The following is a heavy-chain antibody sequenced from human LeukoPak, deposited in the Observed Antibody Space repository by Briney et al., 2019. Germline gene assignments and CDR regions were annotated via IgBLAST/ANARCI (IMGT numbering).Heavy chain of an antibody. V-gene: IGHV3-74*03. Sequence: PGGSLRLSCAASGFTFSGYWMHWVRQAPGKGLVWVSRTNPDGSTTTYADSVKGRFTISRDHANNTLYLQMNSMRAEDTALYYGARETPRGGRYYFDYWGQGALVTVSS. J-gene: IGHJ4*02. CDR3: ARETPRGGRYYFDY. CDR2: TNPDGSTT. CDR1: GFTFSGYW. D-gene: IGHD3-10*01.